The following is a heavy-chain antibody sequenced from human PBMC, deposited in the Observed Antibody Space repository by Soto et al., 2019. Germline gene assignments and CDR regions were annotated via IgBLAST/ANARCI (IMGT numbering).Heavy chain of an antibody. V-gene: IGHV1-69*06. CDR2: VIPSFGTA. D-gene: IGHD3-16*01. Sequence: QEQLVQSGAEVKKPGSSVKVSCKAAGGTFSDFAITWVRQAPGQGLEWMGGVIPSFGTANYAQKFQGRVTFTADKSTRTAYMELSSLRYEYTAVYYCAREKGSPMIYWYFDLWGRGTLVTVSS. CDR1: GGTFSDFA. CDR3: AREKGSPMIYWYFDL. J-gene: IGHJ2*01.